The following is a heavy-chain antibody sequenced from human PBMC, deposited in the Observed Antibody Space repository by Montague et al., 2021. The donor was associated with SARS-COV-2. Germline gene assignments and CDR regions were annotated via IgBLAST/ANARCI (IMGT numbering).Heavy chain of an antibody. J-gene: IGHJ5*02. D-gene: IGHD3-10*01. CDR1: GGSIRSRTYY. CDR2: IYYSGST. V-gene: IGHV4-39*01. Sequence: SETLSLTCTVSGGSIRSRTYYWGWIRQPPGKGLEWIGSIYYSGSTYYNPSLKSRVTISADTSKNQFSLKLNSVTAADTAVYFCVRVRGSGWFDPWGQGILVTVSS. CDR3: VRVRGSGWFDP.